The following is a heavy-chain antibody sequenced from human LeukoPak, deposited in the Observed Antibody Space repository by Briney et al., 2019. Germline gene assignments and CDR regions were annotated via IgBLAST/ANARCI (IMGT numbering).Heavy chain of an antibody. CDR3: ARGRTYYDYVWGSYRPNWFDP. V-gene: IGHV4-39*01. D-gene: IGHD3-16*02. CDR2: IYYSGST. CDR1: GGSISSSSYY. J-gene: IGHJ5*02. Sequence: SETLSLTCTVSGGSISSSSYYWGWIRQPPGKGLEWIGSIYYSGSTYYNPSLKSRVTISVDTSKNQFSLKLSSVTAADTAVYYCARGRTYYDYVWGSYRPNWFDPWGQGTLVTVSS.